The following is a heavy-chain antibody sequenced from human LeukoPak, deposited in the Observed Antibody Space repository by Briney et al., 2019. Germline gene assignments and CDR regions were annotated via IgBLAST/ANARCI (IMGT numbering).Heavy chain of an antibody. CDR1: GFTFSTYG. CDR3: AKDTTTGPAEYYFDY. D-gene: IGHD1-14*01. CDR2: ISDNGRNK. J-gene: IGHJ4*02. V-gene: IGHV3-30*18. Sequence: GRSLRLSCAASGFTFSTYGMHWVRQAPGKGLEWVAVISDNGRNKYYGDSVKGRCTISRDNSKNMLYLQMNSLRVEDTAVYYCAKDTTTGPAEYYFDYWGQGTLVTVSS.